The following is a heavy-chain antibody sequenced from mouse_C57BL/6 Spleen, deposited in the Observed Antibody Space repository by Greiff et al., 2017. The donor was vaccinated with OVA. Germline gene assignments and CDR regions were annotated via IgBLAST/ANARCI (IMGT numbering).Heavy chain of an antibody. J-gene: IGHJ1*03. Sequence: EVQRVESGGGLVKPGGSLKLSCAASGFTFSDYGMHWVRQAPEKGLEWVAYISSGSSTIYYADTVKGRFTISRDNSKNTLFLQMTSLGSEDTAMYYCAGRNDWYFDVWGTGTTVTVSS. CDR3: AGRNDWYFDV. CDR1: GFTFSDYG. CDR2: ISSGSSTI. D-gene: IGHD2-1*01. V-gene: IGHV5-17*01.